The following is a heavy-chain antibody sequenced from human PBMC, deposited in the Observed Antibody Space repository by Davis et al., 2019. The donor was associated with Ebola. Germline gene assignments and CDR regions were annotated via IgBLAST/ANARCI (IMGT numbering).Heavy chain of an antibody. V-gene: IGHV1-69*04. CDR3: ARGGYYYGMDV. Sequence: AASVKVSCKASGGTFRSYAISWVRQAPGQGLEWMGRIIPILGIANYAQKFQGRVTITADKSTSTAYMELSSLRSEDTAVYYCARGGYYYGMDVWGQGTTVTVSS. J-gene: IGHJ6*02. CDR2: IIPILGIA. CDR1: GGTFRSYA.